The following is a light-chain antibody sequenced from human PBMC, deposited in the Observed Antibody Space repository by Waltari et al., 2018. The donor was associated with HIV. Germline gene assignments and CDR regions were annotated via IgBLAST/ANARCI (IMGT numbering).Light chain of an antibody. V-gene: IGLV1-47*01. CDR1: DSNVRGTH. J-gene: IGLJ3*02. CDR2: RNN. CDR3: AAWDDSLNGWV. Sequence: QSVVTQPPSASGTPGPRVPISCFVSDSNVRGTHVHWYQQYPGAAPKLLLYRNNQRPSGVPDRFSGSKSGTSASLAISGLQSEDEADYYCAAWDDSLNGWVFGGGTRVTVL.